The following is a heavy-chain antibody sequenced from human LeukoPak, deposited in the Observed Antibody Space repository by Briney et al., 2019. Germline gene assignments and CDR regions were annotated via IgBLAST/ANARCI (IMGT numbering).Heavy chain of an antibody. Sequence: PGRSLRLSCAASGFTFSRYGMSWVRQAPGTGLEWVSGISGSGGNTYYADSVKGRFTISRDNSKNTLYLQMNSLRAEDTAVYYCAKDLYSSGEITFDYWGQGTLVTVSS. CDR3: AKDLYSSGEITFDY. D-gene: IGHD6-19*01. CDR2: ISGSGGNT. CDR1: GFTFSRYG. V-gene: IGHV3-23*01. J-gene: IGHJ4*02.